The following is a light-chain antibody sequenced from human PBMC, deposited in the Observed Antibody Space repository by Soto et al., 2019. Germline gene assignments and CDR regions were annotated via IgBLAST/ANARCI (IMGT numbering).Light chain of an antibody. V-gene: IGKV3-20*01. Sequence: EMVLTQSPGTLSSSPGGRASLSCRASQSVSSNYLAWYQQKPGQAPRLLIFGASSRATGIPDRFSGSGSGTDFTLTIRRLEPEDFAVYYCQQYGSSYPWTFGQGTKVDI. CDR1: QSVSSNY. J-gene: IGKJ1*01. CDR2: GAS. CDR3: QQYGSSYPWT.